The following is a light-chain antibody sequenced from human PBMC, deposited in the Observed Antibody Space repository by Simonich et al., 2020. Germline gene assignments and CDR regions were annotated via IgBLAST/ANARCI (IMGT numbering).Light chain of an antibody. Sequence: DIVMTQSPDSLALSLGERATINCKSSQSVLYSSNNKNYLAWYQQKPGQPPKLLIYWAPTRESGVPDRFSGSGSGTEFTLTISSLQAEDVAVYYCQQYYSTPRTFGQGTKVEIK. CDR3: QQYYSTPRT. CDR2: WAP. CDR1: QSVLYSSNNKNY. V-gene: IGKV4-1*01. J-gene: IGKJ1*01.